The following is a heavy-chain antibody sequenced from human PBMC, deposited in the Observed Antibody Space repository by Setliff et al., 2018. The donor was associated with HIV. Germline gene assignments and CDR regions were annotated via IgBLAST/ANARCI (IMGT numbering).Heavy chain of an antibody. CDR2: VNTHTGSP. V-gene: IGHV7-4-1*02. D-gene: IGHD4-17*01. J-gene: IGHJ5*02. CDR1: GYTFTTYG. CDR3: ARALYGDYGGDLNWLDP. Sequence: GASVKVSCKPSGYTFTTYGLSWVRQAPGQGLEWMGWVNTHTGSPTYAQAFTGRFVFSVDTSITTAYLEITSLKAEDTAVYYCARALYGDYGGDLNWLDPWGQGTLVTVSS.